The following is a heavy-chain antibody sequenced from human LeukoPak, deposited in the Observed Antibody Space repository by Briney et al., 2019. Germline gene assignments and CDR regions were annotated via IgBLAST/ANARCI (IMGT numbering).Heavy chain of an antibody. CDR2: LSGSGITT. V-gene: IGHV3-23*01. CDR1: GFTFDDYA. J-gene: IGHJ4*01. D-gene: IGHD6-19*01. CDR3: AKGIYSSGWSYFDY. Sequence: GALRLSCAASGFTFDDYAMHWVRQAPGKGLEWVSTLSGSGITTYYADSVKGRFTISRDNSKNTLYLQMNSLRAEDTAVYYCAKGIYSSGWSYFDYWGHGTLVTVSS.